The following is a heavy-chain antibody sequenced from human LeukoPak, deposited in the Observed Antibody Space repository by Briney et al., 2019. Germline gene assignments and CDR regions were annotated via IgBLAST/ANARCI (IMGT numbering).Heavy chain of an antibody. J-gene: IGHJ4*02. CDR1: GGSISSYY. V-gene: IGHV4-59*01. CDR3: ARCGGYDYEYYFDY. CDR2: IYYSGST. D-gene: IGHD5-12*01. Sequence: SETLSLTCTVSGGSISSYYWSWIRQPPGKGLEWIGYIYYSGSTNYNPSLKSRVTISVDTSKNQFSLKLSSVTAADTAVYYCARCGGYDYEYYFDYWGQGTLVTVSS.